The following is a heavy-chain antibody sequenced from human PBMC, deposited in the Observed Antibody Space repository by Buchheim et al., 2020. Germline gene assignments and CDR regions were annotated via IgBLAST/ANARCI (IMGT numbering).Heavy chain of an antibody. V-gene: IGHV4-39*07. D-gene: IGHD1-26*01. J-gene: IGHJ4*02. CDR3: ARISGSYWY. CDR2: IYYSGTT. Sequence: QLQLQESGPGLVKPSETLSLTCTVSGGSISSSSHYCGWIRQPPGKGLEWIGSIYYSGTTSYNPSLKRRLTLSLEQSKHPFSLKLSSVTAADTAVYYCARISGSYWYWGQGTL. CDR1: GGSISSSSHY.